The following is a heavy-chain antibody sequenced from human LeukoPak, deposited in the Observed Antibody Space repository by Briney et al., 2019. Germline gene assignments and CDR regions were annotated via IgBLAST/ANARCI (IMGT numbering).Heavy chain of an antibody. Sequence: GGSLRLSCAASGFTFSSYWMSWVRQAPGKGLEWVANIKQDGSEKYYVDSVKGRFTISRDNAKKSLYLLMDSLRAEDTAVYYCARDDTVTTRVGFIDWGQGTLVTVSS. V-gene: IGHV3-7*01. CDR3: ARDDTVTTRVGFID. J-gene: IGHJ4*02. CDR2: IKQDGSEK. D-gene: IGHD4-17*01. CDR1: GFTFSSYW.